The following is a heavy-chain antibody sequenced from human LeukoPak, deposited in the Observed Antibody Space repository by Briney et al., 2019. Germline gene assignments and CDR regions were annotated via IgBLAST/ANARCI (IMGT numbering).Heavy chain of an antibody. CDR1: GFTFSSYS. Sequence: PGGSLRLSCAASGFTFSSYSMNWVRQAPGKGLEWVSSISSSSSYIYYADSVKGRFAISRDNAKNSLYLQMNSLRAEDTAVYYCASRLPGYSSRKPNPDWGQGTLVTVSS. J-gene: IGHJ4*02. CDR2: ISSSSSYI. CDR3: ASRLPGYSSRKPNPD. D-gene: IGHD6-13*01. V-gene: IGHV3-21*01.